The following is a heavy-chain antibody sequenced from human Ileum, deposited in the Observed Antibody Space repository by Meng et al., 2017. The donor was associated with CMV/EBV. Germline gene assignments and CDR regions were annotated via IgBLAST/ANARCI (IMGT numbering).Heavy chain of an antibody. CDR3: AREVDVDGAVPQKGGYYYDY. CDR1: GGSMSGYY. D-gene: IGHD3-3*01. CDR2: IYVSVST. Sequence: LQESGPGLVRLSETLSLTCIVSGGSMSGYYWGWIRQPAGKGLEWIGRIYVSVSTDYNPSLKSRATMSVDTSKKQFSLRLTSVTAADTAVYFCAREVDVDGAVPQKGGYYYDYWGQGILVTVSS. J-gene: IGHJ4*02. V-gene: IGHV4-4*07.